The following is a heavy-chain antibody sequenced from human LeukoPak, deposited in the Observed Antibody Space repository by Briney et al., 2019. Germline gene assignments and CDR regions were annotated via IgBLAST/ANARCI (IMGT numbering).Heavy chain of an antibody. J-gene: IGHJ4*02. CDR1: GFTFSSYS. CDR2: ISSSSSYI. V-gene: IGHV3-21*01. CDR3: ARDPSGWYYFDY. D-gene: IGHD6-19*01. Sequence: GRSLRLSCAASGFTFSSYSMNWVRQAPGKGLEWVSSISSSSSYIYYADSVKGRFTISRDNAKNSLYLQMNSLRAEDTAVYYCARDPSGWYYFDYWGQGTLVTVSS.